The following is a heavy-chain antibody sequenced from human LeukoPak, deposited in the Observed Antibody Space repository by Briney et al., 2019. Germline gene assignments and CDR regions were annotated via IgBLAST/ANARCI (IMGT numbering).Heavy chain of an antibody. V-gene: IGHV4-61*02. Sequence: PSETLSLTCTVSGGSISSGSYYWSWIRQPAGKGLEWIGRIYTSGSTNYNPSLKSRVTISVDTSKNLFSLKLSSVTAADTAVYYCARDKSDYDILTGYHTPWYDWFDPWGQGTLVTVSS. J-gene: IGHJ5*02. D-gene: IGHD3-9*01. CDR1: GGSISSGSYY. CDR2: IYTSGST. CDR3: ARDKSDYDILTGYHTPWYDWFDP.